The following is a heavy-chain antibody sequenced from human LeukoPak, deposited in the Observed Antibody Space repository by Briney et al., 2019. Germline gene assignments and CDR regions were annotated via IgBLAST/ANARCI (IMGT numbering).Heavy chain of an antibody. CDR2: ISGSGGST. Sequence: GGSLRLSCAASGFTFSSYAMNWVRQAPGKGLEWVSIISGSGGSTYYADSVKGRFTISRDNSKNTLYLQMNSLRAEDTAVYYCAKMYYDYVWGSYRQNFDYWGQGTLVTVSS. J-gene: IGHJ4*02. CDR1: GFTFSSYA. V-gene: IGHV3-23*01. D-gene: IGHD3-16*02. CDR3: AKMYYDYVWGSYRQNFDY.